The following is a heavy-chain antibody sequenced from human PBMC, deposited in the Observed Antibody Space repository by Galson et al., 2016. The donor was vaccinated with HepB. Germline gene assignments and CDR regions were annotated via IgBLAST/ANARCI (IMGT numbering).Heavy chain of an antibody. CDR1: GYTFTSYD. D-gene: IGHD7-27*01. CDR2: MNPNSGYT. CDR3: ALGLGDF. V-gene: IGHV1-8*01. Sequence: SVKVSCKASGYTFTSYDINWVRQAPGQGLEWMGWMNPNSGYTGYAQKFQGRVTITRNTSIITAYMELSSLRSEDTAVYYCALGLGDFWGQGTLVTVSS. J-gene: IGHJ4*02.